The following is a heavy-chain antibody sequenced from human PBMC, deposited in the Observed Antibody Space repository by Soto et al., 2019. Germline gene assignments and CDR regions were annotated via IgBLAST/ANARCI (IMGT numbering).Heavy chain of an antibody. J-gene: IGHJ5*02. CDR3: AKDRLRIAVAPTWFDP. CDR2: ISGSGGST. CDR1: GFTFSSYA. V-gene: IGHV3-23*01. Sequence: GGSLRLSCAASGFTFSSYAMSWVRQAPGKGLEWVSAISGSGGSTYYADPVKGRFTISRDNSKNTLYLQMNSLRAEDTAVYYCAKDRLRIAVAPTWFDPWGQGTLVTVSS. D-gene: IGHD6-19*01.